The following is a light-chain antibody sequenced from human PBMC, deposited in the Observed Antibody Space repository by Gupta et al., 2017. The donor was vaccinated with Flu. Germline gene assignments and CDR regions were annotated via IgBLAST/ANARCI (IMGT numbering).Light chain of an antibody. Sequence: IACSGSTSHLGDHHVYWYQQLPRTAPKLLIYMNDRRPSGVPDRFSGSKSGASWSLAITGLRSEDEADYYCTTWDSSLEAWVFGGGTKLTVL. J-gene: IGLJ3*02. CDR1: TSHLGDHH. V-gene: IGLV1-47*01. CDR2: MND. CDR3: TTWDSSLEAWV.